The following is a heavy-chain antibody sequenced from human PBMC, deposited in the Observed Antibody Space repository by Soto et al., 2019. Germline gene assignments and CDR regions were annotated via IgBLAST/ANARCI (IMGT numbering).Heavy chain of an antibody. CDR1: GFTFSNYA. Sequence: GGSLRLSCAASGFTFSNYAMNWVRQSPGKGLEWVSVISGSGGSTYYADSVKGRFTISRDNSKNTLYLQMNSLRAEDTAVYYCASRSSGWYFDYWGQGTLVTVSS. J-gene: IGHJ4*02. D-gene: IGHD6-19*01. V-gene: IGHV3-23*01. CDR3: ASRSSGWYFDY. CDR2: ISGSGGST.